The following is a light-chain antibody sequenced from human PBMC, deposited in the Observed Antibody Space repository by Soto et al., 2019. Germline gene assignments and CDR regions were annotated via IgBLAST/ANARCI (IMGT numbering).Light chain of an antibody. Sequence: IGFSQSPATLSLSTGGRPSLYFRASQRVSNFLTWYQQKRGQAPRLLIYDTFRRETGIPARFSGSGSGTDFTLTISSLEPEDFAAYFCQHRDDWPTFGQGTKVDI. CDR1: QRVSNF. CDR2: DTF. J-gene: IGKJ1*01. V-gene: IGKV3-11*01. CDR3: QHRDDWPT.